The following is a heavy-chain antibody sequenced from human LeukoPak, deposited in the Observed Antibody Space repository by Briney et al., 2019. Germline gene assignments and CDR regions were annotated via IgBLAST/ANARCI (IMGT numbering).Heavy chain of an antibody. D-gene: IGHD6-19*01. J-gene: IGHJ4*02. CDR3: AKAIEVAGTDY. CDR2: ISYDGSNK. V-gene: IGHV3-30*18. Sequence: GGSLRLSCAASGFTFSNYGMHWVRRAPGKGLEWVAVISYDGSNKYYADSVKGRFTISRDSSKNTLYLQMNSLRAEDTAMYYCAKAIEVAGTDYWGQGTLVTVSS. CDR1: GFTFSNYG.